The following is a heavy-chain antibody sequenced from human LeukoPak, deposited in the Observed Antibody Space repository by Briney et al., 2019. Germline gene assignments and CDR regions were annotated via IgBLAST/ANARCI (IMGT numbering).Heavy chain of an antibody. V-gene: IGHV3-30*02. CDR3: AKGGGYEAQFYSYYLAV. Sequence: GGSLRLSCEASGFTFSGYGMHWVRQAPGKGLEWVAFIRYDGSNKYYADYVKGRFTMSRDNSKNTVYLQMKSLRSDDTAVYYCAKGGGYEAQFYSYYLAVWGKGTTVTISS. CDR1: GFTFSGYG. J-gene: IGHJ6*03. D-gene: IGHD5-12*01. CDR2: IRYDGSNK.